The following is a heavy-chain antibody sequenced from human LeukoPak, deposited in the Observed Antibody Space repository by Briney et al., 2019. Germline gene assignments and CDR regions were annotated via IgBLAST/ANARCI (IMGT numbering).Heavy chain of an antibody. V-gene: IGHV4-34*01. D-gene: IGHD3-9*01. CDR3: ARKNILTGYYNAHVNLDY. CDR1: GGSFSGYY. CDR2: INHSGST. J-gene: IGHJ4*02. Sequence: SETLSLTCAVYGGSFSGYYWSWIRQPPGKGLEWIGEINHSGSTNYNPSLKSRVTISVDTSKNQFSLKLSSVTAADTAVYYCARKNILTGYYNAHVNLDYWGQGTLVTVSS.